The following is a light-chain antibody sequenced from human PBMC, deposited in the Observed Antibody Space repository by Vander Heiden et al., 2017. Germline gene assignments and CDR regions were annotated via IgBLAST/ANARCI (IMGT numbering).Light chain of an antibody. Sequence: EIVLTQSPATLSLSPGERATLSCRASQSVSSYLAWYQQKPGQAPRLLIYDASSRATGSLARFSGSGSGTDVTLTISSLEPEDLAVYYCQQRSNGPPVYTFGQGTKLEIK. J-gene: IGKJ2*01. V-gene: IGKV3-11*01. CDR1: QSVSSY. CDR2: DAS. CDR3: QQRSNGPPVYT.